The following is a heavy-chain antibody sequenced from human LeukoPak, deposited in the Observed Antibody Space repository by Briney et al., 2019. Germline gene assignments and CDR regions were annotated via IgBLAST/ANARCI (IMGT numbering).Heavy chain of an antibody. J-gene: IGHJ2*01. CDR1: GYIFTNYL. D-gene: IGHD2-2*01. CDR3: ARLGAIVVVPDALPDWYCDL. Sequence: GESLKISCKGSGYIFTNYLTGWVRQMRGKGLEWMGMIYPGDSDTIYSPSIQGQVTNSADKSITTAHLQWSSLKPSDTAMYYCARLGAIVVVPDALPDWYCDLWGRGTLVTVSS. CDR2: IYPGDSDT. V-gene: IGHV5-51*01.